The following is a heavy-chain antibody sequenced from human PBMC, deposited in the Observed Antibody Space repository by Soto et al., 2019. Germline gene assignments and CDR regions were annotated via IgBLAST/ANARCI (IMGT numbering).Heavy chain of an antibody. CDR2: IYYIGTT. CDR3: ARHTWGRQRGWFDP. V-gene: IGHV4-30-2*03. Sequence: SETLSLTCAVSGGSISSGGYSWSWIRQPLGKGLEWIGSIYYIGTTFYNPSLKSRVTISVDTSKNQFSLTLSSVTAADTAVYYCARHTWGRQRGWFDPWGQGTLVTVSS. J-gene: IGHJ5*02. D-gene: IGHD2-2*01. CDR1: GGSISSGGYS.